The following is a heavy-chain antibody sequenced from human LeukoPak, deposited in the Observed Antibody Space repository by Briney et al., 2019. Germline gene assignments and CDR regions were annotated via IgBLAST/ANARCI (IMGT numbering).Heavy chain of an antibody. Sequence: GESLKISCKGSGYSFTSYWIGWVRQMPGKGLEWMGIIYPGDSDTRYSPSFQGQVTISADKSISTAYLQWSSLKASDTAMYYCARVGAVEMATESPRGWFDPWGQGTLVTVSS. CDR3: ARVGAVEMATESPRGWFDP. J-gene: IGHJ5*02. CDR2: IYPGDSDT. CDR1: GYSFTSYW. D-gene: IGHD5-24*01. V-gene: IGHV5-51*01.